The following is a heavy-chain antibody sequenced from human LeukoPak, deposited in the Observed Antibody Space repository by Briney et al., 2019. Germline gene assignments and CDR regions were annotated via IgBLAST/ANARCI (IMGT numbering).Heavy chain of an antibody. CDR1: GFTFSSYG. D-gene: IGHD3-10*01. CDR3: AKDDGGEYHLFDS. V-gene: IGHV3-23*01. J-gene: IGHJ4*02. CDR2: ITGSDT. Sequence: GGSLRLSCAASGFTFSSYGMGWVRQAPGKGLEWVSAITGSDTYYADSVRGRFTISRDNSKNTLYLQMNSLRAEDTAVYYCAKDDGGEYHLFDSWGQGTLVTVFS.